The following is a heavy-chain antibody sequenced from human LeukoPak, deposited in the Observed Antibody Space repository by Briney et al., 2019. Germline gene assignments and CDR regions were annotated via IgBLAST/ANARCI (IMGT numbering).Heavy chain of an antibody. Sequence: GGSLRLSWAASVCTFSSYAMSWVREAPWKGLEWVANIKEDGSEKYHVESVKGRFTISRDNAKNSLYLQMNSLRAEDTAMYYCARPYSSSCFGAFDIWGRGTMVIVSS. D-gene: IGHD6-13*01. CDR3: ARPYSSSCFGAFDI. V-gene: IGHV3-7*03. CDR1: VCTFSSYA. J-gene: IGHJ3*02. CDR2: IKEDGSEK.